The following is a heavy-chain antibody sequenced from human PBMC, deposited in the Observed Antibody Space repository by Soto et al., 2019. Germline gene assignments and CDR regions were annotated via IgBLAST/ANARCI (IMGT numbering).Heavy chain of an antibody. CDR1: GYTFTNFG. Sequence: QVHLVQSGAVVENPGASVKVSCKASGYTFTNFGINWVRQAPGQGLEWMGWITPYNGNANYPQKHQDRLTITTDTSTNTAYLELGSLRSDDTAVYFCARARMFSGAHHDYWGQGTRVTVSS. J-gene: IGHJ4*02. V-gene: IGHV1-18*04. CDR2: ITPYNGNA. CDR3: ARARMFSGAHHDY. D-gene: IGHD1-26*01.